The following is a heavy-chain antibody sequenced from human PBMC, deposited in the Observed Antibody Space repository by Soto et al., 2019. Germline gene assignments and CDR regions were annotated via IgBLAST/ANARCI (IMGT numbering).Heavy chain of an antibody. CDR2: IIPILGIA. CDR1: AGTFSSYT. D-gene: IGHD1-20*01. Sequence: WASVKGSCKASAGTFSSYTISWVRQAPGQGLEWMGRIIPILGIANYAQKFQGRVTITADKSTSTAYMELSSLRSEDTAVYYCAGYNSSDAFDIWGQGTMVTVSS. CDR3: AGYNSSDAFDI. J-gene: IGHJ3*02. V-gene: IGHV1-69*02.